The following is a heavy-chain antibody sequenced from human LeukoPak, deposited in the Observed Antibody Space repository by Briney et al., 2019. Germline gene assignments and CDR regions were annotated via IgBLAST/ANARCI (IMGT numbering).Heavy chain of an antibody. CDR1: GFTFSNYA. CDR2: IRTSGDNT. Sequence: GGSLRLSCAASGFTFSNYAMSWVRQAPGKGLEWVSTIRTSGDNTYYADSVKGRFTISRDNSKNTLYLQMISLRAEDTAPYYCAKCVTGWPNWFDPWGQGTLVTVSS. J-gene: IGHJ5*02. V-gene: IGHV3-23*01. CDR3: AKCVTGWPNWFDP. D-gene: IGHD6-19*01.